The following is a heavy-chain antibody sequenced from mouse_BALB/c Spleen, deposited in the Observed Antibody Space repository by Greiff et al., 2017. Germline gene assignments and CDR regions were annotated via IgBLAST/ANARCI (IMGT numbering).Heavy chain of an antibody. CDR2: ISSGGGST. J-gene: IGHJ2*01. Sequence: EVKVVESGGGLVKPGGSLKLSCAASGFAFSSYDMSWVRQTPEKRLEWVAYISSGGGSTYYPDTVKGRFTISRDNAKNTLYLQMSSLKSEDTAMYYCARHEPYDGSSDYWGQGTTLTVSS. CDR1: GFAFSSYD. D-gene: IGHD2-3*01. CDR3: ARHEPYDGSSDY. V-gene: IGHV5-12-1*01.